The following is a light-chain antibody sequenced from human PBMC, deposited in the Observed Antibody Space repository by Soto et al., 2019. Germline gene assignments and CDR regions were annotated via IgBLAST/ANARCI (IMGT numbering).Light chain of an antibody. J-gene: IGKJ2*01. CDR3: QQYEKWPYT. CDR2: GAS. V-gene: IGKV3-20*01. CDR1: QSVSSNY. Sequence: EIVLTQSPGTLSLSPGERATLSCRTSQSVSSNYLAWYQQKPGQAPRLLIYGASNRATGIPDRFSGSGSGTDFTLTINRLEPEDFAVYYCQQYEKWPYTIGQGTKLDI.